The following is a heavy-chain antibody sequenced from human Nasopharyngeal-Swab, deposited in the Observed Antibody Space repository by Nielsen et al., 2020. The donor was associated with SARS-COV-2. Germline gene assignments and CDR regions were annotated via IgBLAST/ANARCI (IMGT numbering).Heavy chain of an antibody. CDR2: IYTSGST. V-gene: IGHV4-4*07. CDR1: GGSISSYY. Sequence: GSLRLSCTVSGGSISSYYWSWIRQPAGKGLEWIGRIYTSGSTNYNPSLKSRVTISVDTSKNQFSLKLSSVTAADTAVYYCARGLRGVTTYYYYYYMDVWGKGTTVTVSS. CDR3: ARGLRGVTTYYYYYYMDV. J-gene: IGHJ6*03. D-gene: IGHD4-17*01.